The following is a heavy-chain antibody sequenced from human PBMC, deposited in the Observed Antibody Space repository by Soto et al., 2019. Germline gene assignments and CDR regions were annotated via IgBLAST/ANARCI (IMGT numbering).Heavy chain of an antibody. CDR2: IIPLFGTA. D-gene: IGHD6-19*01. CDR3: ARPKGSYSSGYYYFDY. V-gene: IGHV1-69*13. J-gene: IGHJ4*02. CDR1: GGTFSTYA. Sequence: SVKVSCKTSGGTFSTYAIYWVRQAPGQGLEWMGAIIPLFGTADYAQKSQGRVTITADESTSTASMELSSLRSEDTAVYYCARPKGSYSSGYYYFDYWGQGTLVTVSS.